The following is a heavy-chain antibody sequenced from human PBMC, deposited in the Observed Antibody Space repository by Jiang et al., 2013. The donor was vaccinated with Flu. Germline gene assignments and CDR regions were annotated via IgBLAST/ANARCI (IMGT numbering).Heavy chain of an antibody. V-gene: IGHV1-2*02. CDR1: GYTFTDYH. Sequence: KASGYTFTDYHIHWVRQAPGQGLDYMAYINPNSGVTYYAPKFQGRVTVTRDTSLSTAYMDLSSLRIDDTAVYYCVRDLTGTRDYWGQGTLVTVSS. CDR3: VRDLTGTRDY. D-gene: IGHD1-20*01. CDR2: INPNSGVT. J-gene: IGHJ4*02.